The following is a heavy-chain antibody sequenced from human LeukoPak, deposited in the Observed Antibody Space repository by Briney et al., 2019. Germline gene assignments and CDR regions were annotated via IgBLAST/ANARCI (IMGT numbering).Heavy chain of an antibody. Sequence: ASVKVSCKASGYTFTIYGISWVRQAPGQGLEWMGWINPNSGGTNYAQKFQGRVTLTRDTSISTAYMELSTLRSDNTAVYYCARDMGYYDFWSGGDGSEKVDYWGQGTLVTVSS. V-gene: IGHV1-2*02. CDR3: ARDMGYYDFWSGGDGSEKVDY. CDR1: GYTFTIYG. D-gene: IGHD3-3*01. J-gene: IGHJ4*02. CDR2: INPNSGGT.